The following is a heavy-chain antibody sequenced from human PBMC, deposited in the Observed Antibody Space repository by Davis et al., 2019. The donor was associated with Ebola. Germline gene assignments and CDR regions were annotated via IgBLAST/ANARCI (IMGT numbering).Heavy chain of an antibody. Sequence: GGSLRLSCAASGFTFSSSEMNWVRQAPGKGLEWVSYISSSGSTIYYADSVKGRFTISRDNAKNSLYLQMNSLRAEDTAVYYCAREVPTYYYDSSGYYIWYFDLWGRGTLVTVSS. CDR3: AREVPTYYYDSSGYYIWYFDL. J-gene: IGHJ2*01. D-gene: IGHD3-22*01. CDR1: GFTFSSSE. CDR2: ISSSGSTI. V-gene: IGHV3-48*03.